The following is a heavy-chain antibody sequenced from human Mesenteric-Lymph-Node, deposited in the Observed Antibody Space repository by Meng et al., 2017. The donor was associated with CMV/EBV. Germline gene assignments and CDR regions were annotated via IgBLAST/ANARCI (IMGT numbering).Heavy chain of an antibody. CDR3: TRVVVAWSGPKGWFDP. J-gene: IGHJ5*02. CDR1: GYTFTDNY. D-gene: IGHD3-3*01. Sequence: ASVKVSCKASGYTFTDNYIHWVRQAPGQGLEWMGLLNPFGGSTYYAPNFQDRVIMTADTSSSTVYMELSGLTPEDTAVYFCTRVVVAWSGPKGWFDPWGQGTLVTVSS. V-gene: IGHV1-46*01. CDR2: LNPFGGST.